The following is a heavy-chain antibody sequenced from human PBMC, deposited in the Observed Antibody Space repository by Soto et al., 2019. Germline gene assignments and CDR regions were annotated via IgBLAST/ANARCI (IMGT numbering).Heavy chain of an antibody. CDR1: GGSFSGYY. CDR2: INHSGST. V-gene: IGHV4-34*01. Sequence: SETLSLTCAVYGGSFSGYYWSWIRQPPGKGLEWIGEINHSGSTNYNPSLKSRVTISVDTSKNQFSLKLSSVTAADTAVYYCARGRIVVVIATYYFDYWGQGTLVTVS. J-gene: IGHJ4*02. CDR3: ARGRIVVVIATYYFDY. D-gene: IGHD2-21*01.